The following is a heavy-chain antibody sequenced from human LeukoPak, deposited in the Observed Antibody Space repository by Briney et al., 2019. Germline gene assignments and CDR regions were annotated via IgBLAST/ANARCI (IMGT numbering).Heavy chain of an antibody. CDR2: FDVEDGEI. Sequence: ASVKVSCNVSGYTLTQLSVHWVRQAPGKGLEWMGGFDVEDGEIIYAQKFQGRVTMTEDTSTDTAYMELRSLRSEDTAVYYCATNRQIMILGVVIMPAFDIWGQGTMVTVSS. CDR1: GYTLTQLS. CDR3: ATNRQIMILGVVIMPAFDI. D-gene: IGHD3-3*01. J-gene: IGHJ3*02. V-gene: IGHV1-24*01.